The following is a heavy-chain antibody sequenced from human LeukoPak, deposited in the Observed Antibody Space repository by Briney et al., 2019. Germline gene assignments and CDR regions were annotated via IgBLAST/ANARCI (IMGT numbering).Heavy chain of an antibody. V-gene: IGHV3-7*03. D-gene: IGHD4-23*01. CDR2: IKEDGTQK. J-gene: IGHJ4*02. CDR3: VRGGWELDC. CDR1: GFNFQYYW. Sequence: GGSLRLSCAASGFNFQYYWMAWVRQAPGMGLEWVAHIKEDGTQKFYVDSVRGRFTISKDDAKNALYLQMNSLRDDDTGIYYCVRGGWELDCWGQGTLVTVSS.